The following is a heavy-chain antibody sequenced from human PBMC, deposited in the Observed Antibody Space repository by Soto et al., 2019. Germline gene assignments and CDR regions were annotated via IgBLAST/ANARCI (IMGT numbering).Heavy chain of an antibody. J-gene: IGHJ3*02. D-gene: IGHD4-17*01. V-gene: IGHV3-48*03. CDR3: KREGYGGNTDVFYM. CDR2: MSTTGYRT. CDR1: GFSVSAYE. Sequence: EVQLVESGGGLVQPGGSLRLSCAASGFSVSAYEMDWVRQAPGKGLEWVSFMSTTGYRTYYPASVKGRFTISRDNAKKSLYLQMDSLRAEDTAVYYCKREGYGGNTDVFYMWVQGTMVTVSS.